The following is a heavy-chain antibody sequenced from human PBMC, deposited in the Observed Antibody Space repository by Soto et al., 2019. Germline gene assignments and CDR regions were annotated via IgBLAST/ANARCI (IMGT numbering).Heavy chain of an antibody. J-gene: IGHJ5*02. CDR3: ARVTYYYDSSRPLLNWFYP. Sequence: PSETLSLTCTVSGGSISSGGYYWSWIRQHPGKGLEWIGYIYYSGSTYYNPSLKSRVTISVDTSKNQFSLKLSSVTAADTAVYYCARVTYYYDSSRPLLNWFYPWGQGTLVTVS. CDR1: GGSISSGGYY. CDR2: IYYSGST. V-gene: IGHV4-31*03. D-gene: IGHD3-22*01.